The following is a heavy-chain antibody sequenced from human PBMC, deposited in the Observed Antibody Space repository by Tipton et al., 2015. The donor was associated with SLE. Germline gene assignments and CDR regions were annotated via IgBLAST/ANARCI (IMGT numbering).Heavy chain of an antibody. CDR3: ARGGTTVVPYAFDI. CDR1: GFSFPNYW. D-gene: IGHD4-23*01. CDR2: IYVGDSNT. V-gene: IGHV5-51*03. J-gene: IGHJ3*02. Sequence: QLVQSGVEVKKSGESLKISCEGSGFSFPNYWIGWLRQMPGKGLEFMGIIYVGDSNTKYSPSFQGQVTISVDKSISTAYLQWSSLKASDTGMYYCARGGTTVVPYAFDIWGQGTKVTVSS.